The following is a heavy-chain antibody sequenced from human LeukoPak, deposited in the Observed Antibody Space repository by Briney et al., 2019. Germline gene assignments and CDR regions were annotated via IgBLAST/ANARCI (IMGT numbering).Heavy chain of an antibody. D-gene: IGHD6-19*01. Sequence: SVKVSCKASGGTFSSYAISWVRQAPGQGLEWMGGIIPIFGTANYAQKFQGRVTITADESTSTAYMELSSLRSEDTAEYYCARVLPNLSSGWPLFDYWGQGTLVTVSS. V-gene: IGHV1-69*13. CDR3: ARVLPNLSSGWPLFDY. CDR1: GGTFSSYA. CDR2: IIPIFGTA. J-gene: IGHJ4*02.